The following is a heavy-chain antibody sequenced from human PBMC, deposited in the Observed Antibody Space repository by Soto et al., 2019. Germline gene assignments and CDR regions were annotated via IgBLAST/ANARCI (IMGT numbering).Heavy chain of an antibody. D-gene: IGHD1-20*01. V-gene: IGHV1-3*01. CDR3: ARGITLPTPLDY. CDR1: GYTFTSYA. J-gene: IGHJ4*02. Sequence: ASVKVSCKASGYTFTSYAMHWVRQAPGQRLEWMGWINAGNGNTKYSQRFQGRVTITRDTSASTAYMELSSLRSEDTAVYYCARGITLPTPLDYWGQGTLVTVSS. CDR2: INAGNGNT.